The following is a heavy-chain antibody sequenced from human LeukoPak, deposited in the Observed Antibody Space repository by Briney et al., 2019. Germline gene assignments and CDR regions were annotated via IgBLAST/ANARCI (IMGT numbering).Heavy chain of an antibody. J-gene: IGHJ3*02. V-gene: IGHV4-59*01. CDR3: ASTVSSSWGFDAFDI. Sequence: SETLSLTCTVSGGSISSYYWSWIRQPPGKGLEWIGYIYYSGSINYNPSLKSRVTISVDTSKNQFSLKLSSVTAADTAMYYCASTVSSSWGFDAFDIWGQGTMVTVSS. CDR1: GGSISSYY. CDR2: IYYSGSI. D-gene: IGHD6-13*01.